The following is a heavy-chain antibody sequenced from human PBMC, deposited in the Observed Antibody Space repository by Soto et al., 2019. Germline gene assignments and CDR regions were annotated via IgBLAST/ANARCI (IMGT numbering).Heavy chain of an antibody. J-gene: IGHJ4*02. CDR1: GFTFSSFE. Sequence: EVQLVESGGGLVQPGGSLRLSCAASGFTFSSFEMNWVRQAPGKGLEWVSKIGSSGSTIWYADSVKGRFTISRDNAGNSLYLQMNSLRGEDTALYYCASATYSSSYYFDSWGQGTLVTVSS. CDR2: IGSSGSTI. V-gene: IGHV3-48*03. D-gene: IGHD6-6*01. CDR3: ASATYSSSYYFDS.